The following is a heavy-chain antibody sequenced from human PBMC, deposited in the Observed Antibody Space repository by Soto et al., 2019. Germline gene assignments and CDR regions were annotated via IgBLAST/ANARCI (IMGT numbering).Heavy chain of an antibody. V-gene: IGHV1-46*01. Sequence: QEQLLQSGAEVKKPGASVTVSCKASGYTFLIYFVHWVRQAPGQGLEWMGIINPGSGTTTYSQQFQGRVIMTSDTSTNTVHMAMTSLTSEDTAVYLCAREKILDGSGRRHYYGMDVWGQGTAVSVSS. CDR2: INPGSGTT. J-gene: IGHJ6*02. CDR3: AREKILDGSGRRHYYGMDV. D-gene: IGHD3-10*01. CDR1: GYTFLIYF.